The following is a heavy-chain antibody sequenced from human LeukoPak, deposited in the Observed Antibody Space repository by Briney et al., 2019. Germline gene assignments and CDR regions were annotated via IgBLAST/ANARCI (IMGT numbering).Heavy chain of an antibody. CDR2: MNSGGSEI. J-gene: IGHJ3*02. Sequence: GGSLRLSCEASGFTFRNSWMTWVRQAPGKGLEWVAGMNSGGSEIRYVDSVEGRFTISRDNAKNSLYLQMYSLRAEDTAVFYCARAVHPGGAFDIWGQGTMVTVSS. V-gene: IGHV3-7*01. D-gene: IGHD4-23*01. CDR3: ARAVHPGGAFDI. CDR1: GFTFRNSW.